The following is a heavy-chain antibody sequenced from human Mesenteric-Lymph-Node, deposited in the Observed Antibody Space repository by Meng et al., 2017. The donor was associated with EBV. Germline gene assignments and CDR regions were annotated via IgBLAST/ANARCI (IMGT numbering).Heavy chain of an antibody. CDR2: INAGEST. CDR3: ARTIAGEYGDYVVPLDY. Sequence: QVQRQQWGAGLVKPSETLSLTCAVYGGSFSGDYWTWIRQPPGKGLEWIGEINAGESTNYNPSLKSRVTMSIDTSKNQFSLKLSSVTAADTAVYYCARTIAGEYGDYVVPLDYWGQGTLVTVSS. J-gene: IGHJ4*02. V-gene: IGHV4-34*01. D-gene: IGHD4-17*01. CDR1: GGSFSGDY.